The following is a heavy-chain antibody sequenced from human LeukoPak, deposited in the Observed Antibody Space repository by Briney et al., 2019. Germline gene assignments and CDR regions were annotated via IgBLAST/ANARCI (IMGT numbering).Heavy chain of an antibody. J-gene: IGHJ4*02. Sequence: ASVKVSCKASRYTFTGYYMHWVRQAPGQGFEWMGWINPNTGDTNYAQKFQGRVTMTRDTTISAAFMELTRLTSDDTAVYYCASYPRYSSSPPFDYWGQGTLVTVSS. CDR2: INPNTGDT. CDR3: ASYPRYSSSPPFDY. D-gene: IGHD6-6*01. V-gene: IGHV1-2*02. CDR1: RYTFTGYY.